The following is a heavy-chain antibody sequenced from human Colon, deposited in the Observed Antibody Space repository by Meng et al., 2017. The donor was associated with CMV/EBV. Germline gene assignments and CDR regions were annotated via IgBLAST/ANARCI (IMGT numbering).Heavy chain of an antibody. CDR3: ARRSNMGSSGAYNLDY. V-gene: IGHV3-20*04. CDR2: IIWNGGST. Sequence: GESLKISCAASGFTFDDYAMSWVRQPPGKGLEWASGIIWNGGSTAYADSVKGRFTISRDNAKNSLDLQMNSLRVEDTAFYYCARRSNMGSSGAYNLDYWGQGTLVTVSS. CDR1: GFTFDDYA. J-gene: IGHJ4*02. D-gene: IGHD3-10*01.